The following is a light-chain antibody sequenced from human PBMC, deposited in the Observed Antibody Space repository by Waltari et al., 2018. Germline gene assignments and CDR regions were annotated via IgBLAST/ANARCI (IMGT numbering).Light chain of an antibody. V-gene: IGKV3-15*01. Sequence: EIVMTQSPATLSVSPGERATLSCRASHSVSSNLAWYQQKPGQAPRLLLYDASTRATGLPARFSGSGSGTEFTLTISSLQSEDFAVYYCQQYNDWPLTFGGGTKVEVK. CDR2: DAS. CDR1: HSVSSN. CDR3: QQYNDWPLT. J-gene: IGKJ4*01.